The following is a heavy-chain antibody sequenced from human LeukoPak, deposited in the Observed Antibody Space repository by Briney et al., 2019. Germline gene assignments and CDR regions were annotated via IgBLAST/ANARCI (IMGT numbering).Heavy chain of an antibody. CDR3: ARRAAALGY. CDR1: GGSITSGNW. V-gene: IGHV4-4*02. CDR2: IYHSGST. Sequence: PSETLSLTCEVSGGSITSGNWWSWVRQPPGKGLEWIGEIYHSGSTNYSPSLESRVTISIDKSKNQFSLRLSSVTAADTAVYYCARRAAALGYWGQGTLVTVSS. J-gene: IGHJ4*02. D-gene: IGHD6-13*01.